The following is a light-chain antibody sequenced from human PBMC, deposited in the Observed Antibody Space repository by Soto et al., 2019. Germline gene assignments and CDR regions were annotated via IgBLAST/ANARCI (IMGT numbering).Light chain of an antibody. J-gene: IGKJ4*01. Sequence: EIVLTQSPGTLSSSPGERATLSCRASQSVSSSYLAWYQLKPGQAPRLLIYGASSRATGIPDRFSGSGSGTDFTLTISRLEPEDFAVYDCQQYGSSPLTFGGGTKVEIK. CDR1: QSVSSSY. V-gene: IGKV3-20*01. CDR3: QQYGSSPLT. CDR2: GAS.